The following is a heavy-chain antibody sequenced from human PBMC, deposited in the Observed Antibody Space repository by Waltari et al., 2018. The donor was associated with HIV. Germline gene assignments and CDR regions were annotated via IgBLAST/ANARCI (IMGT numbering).Heavy chain of an antibody. CDR3: VKDRGIAVRPPYYFGLDV. D-gene: IGHD6-6*01. J-gene: IGHJ6*02. CDR1: GFKFDDYA. CDR2: FSWSRGSI. V-gene: IGHV3-9*01. Sequence: EVQLVESGGGLVQPGRSLRLSCTASGFKFDDYAMHWVRQSPGKGLWWVFGFSWSRGSIGYADSVKGRFTISRDKARNSLYLDMNILRPEDTAVYYCVKDRGIAVRPPYYFGLDVWGQGTTVTVSS.